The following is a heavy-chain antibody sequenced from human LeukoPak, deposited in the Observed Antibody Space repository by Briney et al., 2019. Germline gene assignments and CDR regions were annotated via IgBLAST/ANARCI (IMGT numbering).Heavy chain of an antibody. V-gene: IGHV1-69*04. CDR2: IIPILGIA. CDR1: GGTFSSYA. J-gene: IGHJ4*02. D-gene: IGHD3-10*01. Sequence: GASVKVSCKAPGGTFSSYAISWVRQAPGQGLEWMGRIIPILGIANYAQKFQGRVTITADKSTSTAYMELSSLRSEDTAVYYCARERGSGSPYYFDYWGQGTLVTVSS. CDR3: ARERGSGSPYYFDY.